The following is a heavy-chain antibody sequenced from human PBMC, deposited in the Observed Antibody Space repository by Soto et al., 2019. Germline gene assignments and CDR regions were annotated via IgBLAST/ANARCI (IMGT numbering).Heavy chain of an antibody. CDR2: INPSGGST. D-gene: IGHD2-2*01. CDR1: GYTFTSYY. Sequence: QVQLVQSGAEVKKPGASVKVSCKASGYTFTSYYMHWVRQAPGQGLEWMGIINPSGGSTSYAQKFQGRVTMTRDTCTSTVYMELSSLRSEDTAVYYCARVSEYCSSTSCLYYFDYWGQGTLVTVSS. CDR3: ARVSEYCSSTSCLYYFDY. J-gene: IGHJ4*02. V-gene: IGHV1-46*03.